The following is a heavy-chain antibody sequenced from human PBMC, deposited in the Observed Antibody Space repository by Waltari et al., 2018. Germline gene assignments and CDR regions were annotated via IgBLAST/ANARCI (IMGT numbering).Heavy chain of an antibody. CDR3: AKDGMPYL. Sequence: QVQLAQSGGGMVQPGRPLSLSCAAAGFTVSNSAMPWVRQAPGKGVEWVAGILYDGSNKYYADSVKGRLTISRDNSKNTLYLQMNSLRAEDTAVYYCAKDGMPYLWGQGTLVTVSS. J-gene: IGHJ5*02. CDR2: ILYDGSNK. V-gene: IGHV3-30*18. D-gene: IGHD2-2*01. CDR1: GFTVSNSA.